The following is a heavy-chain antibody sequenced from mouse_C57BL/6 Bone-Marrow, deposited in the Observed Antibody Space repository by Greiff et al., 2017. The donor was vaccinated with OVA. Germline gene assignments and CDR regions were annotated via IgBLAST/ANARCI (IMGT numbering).Heavy chain of an antibody. CDR3: TTLSTTVVAKGDFDY. J-gene: IGHJ2*01. Sequence: VQLQQSGAELVRPGASVKLSCTASGFNIKDDYMHWVKQRPEQGLEWIGWIDPENGDTEYASKFQGKATITADTSSNTAYLQRSSLTSEDTAVYYCTTLSTTVVAKGDFDYWGQGTTLTVSS. D-gene: IGHD1-1*01. V-gene: IGHV14-4*01. CDR2: IDPENGDT. CDR1: GFNIKDDY.